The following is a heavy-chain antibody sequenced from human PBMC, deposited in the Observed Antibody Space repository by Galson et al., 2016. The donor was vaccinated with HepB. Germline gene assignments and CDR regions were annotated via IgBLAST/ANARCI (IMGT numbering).Heavy chain of an antibody. J-gene: IGHJ3*02. D-gene: IGHD1-7*01. CDR2: ISAYNGNT. V-gene: IGHV1-18*04. Sequence: SVKVSCKASVFTFASYGFSWVRQAPGQGLEWMGWISAYNGNTNYAQKFQGRVTMTTDTSTSTAYMELRSLRSDDTAVYYCARGRGLELLEAPGDAFDIWGQGTMVTVSS. CDR3: ARGRGLELLEAPGDAFDI. CDR1: VFTFASYG.